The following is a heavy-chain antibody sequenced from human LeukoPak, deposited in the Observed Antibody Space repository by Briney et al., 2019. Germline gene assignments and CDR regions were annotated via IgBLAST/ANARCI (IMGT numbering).Heavy chain of an antibody. D-gene: IGHD5-12*01. CDR1: GFTFSSYG. CDR3: AKDTMDLYSGYDVYFDY. J-gene: IGHJ4*02. Sequence: GGSLRLSCAASGFTFSSYGMHWVRQAPGKGLEWVAVISYDGSNKYYADSVKGRFTISRDNSKNTLYLQMNSLRAEDTAVYYCAKDTMDLYSGYDVYFDYWGQGTLVTVSS. V-gene: IGHV3-30*18. CDR2: ISYDGSNK.